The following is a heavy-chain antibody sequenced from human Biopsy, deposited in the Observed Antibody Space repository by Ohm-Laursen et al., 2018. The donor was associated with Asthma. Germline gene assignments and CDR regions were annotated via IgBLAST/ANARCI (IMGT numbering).Heavy chain of an antibody. CDR1: GFTFRTYA. CDR2: ISYDGNHK. Sequence: SLRLSCAASGFTFRTYAMHWVRQAPGKGLEWVAVISYDGNHKFYEDSVKGRFTISRDNSKNTLYLQVNSLRTEDTAVYYCAKRRGYSGHDNDYWGQGTLVIVSS. J-gene: IGHJ4*02. CDR3: AKRRGYSGHDNDY. D-gene: IGHD5-12*01. V-gene: IGHV3-30*18.